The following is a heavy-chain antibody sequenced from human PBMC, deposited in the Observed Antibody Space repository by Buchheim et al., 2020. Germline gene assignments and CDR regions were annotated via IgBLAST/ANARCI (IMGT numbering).Heavy chain of an antibody. CDR1: GYTFTGHY. Sequence: QVQLVQSGAEVKKPGASVKVSCKASGYTFTGHYIHWVRQAPGQGLEWMGIINPRTGNTVHAQKFQGRLTVTRDTSTSAIYMDLSNLKSEDTAVYYCARDLGLVGTMWGSYVDFWGQGTL. V-gene: IGHV1-46*03. CDR3: ARDLGLVGTMWGSYVDF. CDR2: INPRTGNT. J-gene: IGHJ4*02. D-gene: IGHD1-26*01.